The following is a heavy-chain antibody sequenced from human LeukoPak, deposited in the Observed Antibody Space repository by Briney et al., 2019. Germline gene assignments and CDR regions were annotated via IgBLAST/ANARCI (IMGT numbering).Heavy chain of an antibody. CDR3: AREQQLSDSFDY. Sequence: SETLSLTCTVSGGSISSYYWSWIRQPAGKGLEWIGRIYISGSTNYNPSLKSRVTMSVDTSKNQFSLKLSSVTAADTAVYYCAREQQLSDSFDYWGQGTLVTVSS. CDR1: GGSISSYY. V-gene: IGHV4-4*07. J-gene: IGHJ4*02. CDR2: IYISGST. D-gene: IGHD6-13*01.